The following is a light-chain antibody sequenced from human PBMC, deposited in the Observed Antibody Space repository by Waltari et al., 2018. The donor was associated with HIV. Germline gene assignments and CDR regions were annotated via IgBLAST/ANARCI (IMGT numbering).Light chain of an antibody. CDR3: QQSYNTAPL. CDR2: AAS. Sequence: DIQMTHSPSSLSASVEDRVTITCRASQSISSYLNWYQHKPGKAPKLLIYAASILRSGVPSRFSGSGSGTEFTLTINSLQPVDFATYYCQQSYNTAPLFGQGTRRGIK. CDR1: QSISSY. J-gene: IGKJ5*01. V-gene: IGKV1-39*01.